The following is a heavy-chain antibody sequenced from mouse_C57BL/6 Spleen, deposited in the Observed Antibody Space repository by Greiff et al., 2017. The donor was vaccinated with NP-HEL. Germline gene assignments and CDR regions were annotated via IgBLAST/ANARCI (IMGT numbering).Heavy chain of an antibody. J-gene: IGHJ1*03. CDR3: ARPHYYGSSYWYFDV. Sequence: QVQLQQPGTEPVKPGASVKLSCKASGYTFTSYWMHWVKQRPGQGLEWIGNINPSNGGTNYNEKFKSKATLTVDKSSSTAYMQLSSLTSEDSAVYYCARPHYYGSSYWYFDVWGTGTTVTVSS. CDR1: GYTFTSYW. CDR2: INPSNGGT. V-gene: IGHV1-53*01. D-gene: IGHD1-1*01.